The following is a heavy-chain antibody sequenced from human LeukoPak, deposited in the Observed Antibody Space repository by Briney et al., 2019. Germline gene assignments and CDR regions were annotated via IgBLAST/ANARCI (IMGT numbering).Heavy chain of an antibody. J-gene: IGHJ4*02. V-gene: IGHV4-30-4*01. CDR2: VNLQGST. Sequence: PSQTLSLTCTVSGGSISSGDYYWSWIRQPPGKGLEWIGEVNLQGSTNYNPSLMGRVAISVDTSENHISLQLTSVTAADTAVYYCAREGGPYRPLDYSGQGALVTASS. CDR1: GGSISSGDYY. CDR3: AREGGPYRPLDY.